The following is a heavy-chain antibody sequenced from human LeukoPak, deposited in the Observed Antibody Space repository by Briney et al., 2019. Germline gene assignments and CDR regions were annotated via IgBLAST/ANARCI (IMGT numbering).Heavy chain of an antibody. CDR2: ISTSSSTI. CDR3: AANYYDLGY. CDR1: GFTFSSYG. J-gene: IGHJ4*02. D-gene: IGHD3-22*01. Sequence: GGSLRLSCAASGFTFSSYGMNWVRQAPGEGLEWVSYISTSSSTIYYVDSVKGRFTISRDNAKNSLYLQMNSLKDEDTAVYYCAANYYDLGYWGQGILVTVSS. V-gene: IGHV3-48*02.